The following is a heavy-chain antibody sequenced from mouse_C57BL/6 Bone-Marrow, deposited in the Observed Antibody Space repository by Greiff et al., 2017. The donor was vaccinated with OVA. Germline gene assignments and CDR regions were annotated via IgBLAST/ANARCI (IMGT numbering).Heavy chain of an antibody. Sequence: VKLQQPGAELVKPGASVKLSCKASGYTFTSYWMHWVKQRPGRGLEWIGRIDPNSGGTKYNEKFKSKATLTVDKPSSTAYMQLSSLTSEDAAVYYCARAYGSSYWDFDVWGTGTTVTVSS. CDR3: ARAYGSSYWDFDV. CDR1: GYTFTSYW. CDR2: IDPNSGGT. V-gene: IGHV1-72*01. J-gene: IGHJ1*03. D-gene: IGHD1-1*01.